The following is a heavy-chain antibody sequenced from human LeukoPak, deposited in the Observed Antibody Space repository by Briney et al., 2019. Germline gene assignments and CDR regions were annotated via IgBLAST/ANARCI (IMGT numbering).Heavy chain of an antibody. Sequence: GASVKVSCKASGYSFTGYYMHWVRQAPGQGLEWMGCINPNSGGTSYAQNFQGRVTMTRDTSISTAYMELSSLRSDDTAVYYCARGQNNDYGDYDGWGHWGQGTLVSASS. CDR2: INPNSGGT. V-gene: IGHV1-2*02. CDR3: ARGQNNDYGDYDGWGH. CDR1: GYSFTGYY. D-gene: IGHD4-17*01. J-gene: IGHJ4*02.